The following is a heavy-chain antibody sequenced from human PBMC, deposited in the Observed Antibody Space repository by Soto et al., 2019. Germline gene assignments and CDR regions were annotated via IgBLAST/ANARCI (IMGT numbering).Heavy chain of an antibody. J-gene: IGHJ5*02. CDR1: GFTFTSSA. CDR2: IVVGSGNT. V-gene: IGHV1-58*02. D-gene: IGHD6-19*01. CDR3: ARSALGIAVAAGGP. Sequence: SVKVSCKASGFTFTSSAMQWVRQARGQRLEWIGWIVVGSGNTNYAQKFQERVTITRDMSTSTAYMELSSLRSEDTAVYYCARSALGIAVAAGGPWGQGTLVTVSS.